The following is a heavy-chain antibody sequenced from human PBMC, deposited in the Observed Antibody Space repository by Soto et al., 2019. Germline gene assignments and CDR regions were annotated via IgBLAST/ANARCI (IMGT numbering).Heavy chain of an antibody. V-gene: IGHV3-33*06. CDR2: IWYDGSNK. Sequence: GGSLRLSCAASGFTFSSYGMPCVRQAPGKGLEWVAVIWYDGSNKYYADSVSGRFTISIDNSKNTLYLQMNSLRADDTAVYYCAKFRGYSYGDFEYSGQGTMVTVSS. CDR1: GFTFSSYG. J-gene: IGHJ4*02. CDR3: AKFRGYSYGDFEY. D-gene: IGHD5-18*01.